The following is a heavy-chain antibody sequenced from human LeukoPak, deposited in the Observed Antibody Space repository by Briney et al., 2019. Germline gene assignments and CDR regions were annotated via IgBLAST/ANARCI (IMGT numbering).Heavy chain of an antibody. V-gene: IGHV3-11*06. J-gene: IGHJ4*02. CDR3: ARSPPGTIDY. Sequence: GGSLRLSRAASGFTFSDYYMSWIRQAPGKGLEWVSCISGSSSDTKYADSVKGRSTISRDNAKNSLWLQMNSLRAEDTAVYYCARSPPGTIDYWGQGTLVTVSS. CDR1: GFTFSDYY. CDR2: ISGSSSDT. D-gene: IGHD1-7*01.